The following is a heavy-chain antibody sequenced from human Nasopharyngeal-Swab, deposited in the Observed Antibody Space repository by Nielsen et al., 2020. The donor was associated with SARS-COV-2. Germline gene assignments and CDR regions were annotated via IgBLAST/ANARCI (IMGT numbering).Heavy chain of an antibody. J-gene: IGHJ3*02. CDR1: GYSISSGYY. CDR2: IYHSGST. D-gene: IGHD2-2*02. CDR3: ATDCSSTTCYTGTRLGFDI. V-gene: IGHV4-38-2*01. Sequence: SETLSLTCAFSGYSISSGYYWGWIRQPPEQGLEWIGSIYHSGSTYYNPSLKSRVTISVDTSTNQFSLKLTSVTAADTAVYYCATDCSSTTCYTGTRLGFDIWGQGTMVTVSS.